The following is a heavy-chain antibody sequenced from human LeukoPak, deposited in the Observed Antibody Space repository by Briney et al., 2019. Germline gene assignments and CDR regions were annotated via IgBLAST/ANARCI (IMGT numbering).Heavy chain of an antibody. D-gene: IGHD5-12*01. V-gene: IGHV3-23*01. Sequence: PGGSLRLSCAASGFTFSSYAMSWVRQAPGKGLEWVSAISGSGGSTYYADSVKGRFTISRDNSKNTLYLQMNSLRAEDTAIYYCAKERDSGYEGGCDYWGQGTLVTVSS. J-gene: IGHJ4*02. CDR2: ISGSGGST. CDR1: GFTFSSYA. CDR3: AKERDSGYEGGCDY.